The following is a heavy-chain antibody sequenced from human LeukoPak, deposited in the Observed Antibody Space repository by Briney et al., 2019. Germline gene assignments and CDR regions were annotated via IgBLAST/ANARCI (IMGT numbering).Heavy chain of an antibody. Sequence: GGSLRLSCAASGFTFSSYAFHWVRQAPGKGLEYVSAINANGDNTYYANSVKGRFTISRDNSKNTLYLQMNSLRAEDTAVYYCARKYYYDSSGSDAFDIWGQGTMVTVSS. V-gene: IGHV3-64*01. D-gene: IGHD3-22*01. CDR2: INANGDNT. CDR3: ARKYYYDSSGSDAFDI. J-gene: IGHJ3*02. CDR1: GFTFSSYA.